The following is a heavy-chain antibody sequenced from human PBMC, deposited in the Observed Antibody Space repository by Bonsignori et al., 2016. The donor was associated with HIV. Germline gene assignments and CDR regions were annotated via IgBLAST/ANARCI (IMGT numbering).Heavy chain of an antibody. J-gene: IGHJ5*02. Sequence: SETLSLTCTVSGDSISSYYWSWIRQSAGKGLEWIGRVYTSGSIYNPSLKRRVTMSVDRSKSQFSLKVTSVTAAXTAVYYCATDSSGWVGHWGQGTLVTVSS. CDR3: ATDSSGWVGH. CDR1: GDSISSYY. V-gene: IGHV4-4*07. CDR2: VYTSGS. D-gene: IGHD6-19*01.